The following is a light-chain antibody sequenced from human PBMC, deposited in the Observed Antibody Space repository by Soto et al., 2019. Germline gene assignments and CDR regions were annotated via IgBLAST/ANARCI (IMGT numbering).Light chain of an antibody. CDR1: QSISSSF. Sequence: DTVLTQSPVTLSLSPGQRATLSCRASQSISSSFLAWYQQKPGQAPRLLIYGASSRATGIPDRFSGSGSGTDFTLTISRLEPEDFAVYYCQQCGSSPETFGQGTKVDIK. CDR2: GAS. V-gene: IGKV3-20*01. CDR3: QQCGSSPET. J-gene: IGKJ1*01.